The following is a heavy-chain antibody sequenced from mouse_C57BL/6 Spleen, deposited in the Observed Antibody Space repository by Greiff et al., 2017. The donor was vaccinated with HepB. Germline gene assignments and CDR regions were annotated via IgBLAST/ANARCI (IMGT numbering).Heavy chain of an antibody. J-gene: IGHJ4*01. D-gene: IGHD2-4*01. Sequence: VQLKESGAELVRPGASVKLSCTASGFNIKDDYMHWVKQRPEQGLEWIGWIDPENGDTEYASKFQGKATITADTSSNTAYLQLSSLTSEDTAVYYCTTLGDYDYAMDYWGQGTSVTVSS. CDR1: GFNIKDDY. CDR2: IDPENGDT. V-gene: IGHV14-4*01. CDR3: TTLGDYDYAMDY.